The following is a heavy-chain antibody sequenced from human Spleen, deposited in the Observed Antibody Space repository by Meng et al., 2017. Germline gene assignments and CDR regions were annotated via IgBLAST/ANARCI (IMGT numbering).Heavy chain of an antibody. J-gene: IGHJ2*01. CDR1: GFTFSSYS. CDR3: ARVPLFTGDYGAYWYFDL. CDR2: ISSSSTYK. D-gene: IGHD7-27*01. V-gene: IGHV3-21*04. Sequence: GESLKISCAASGFTFSSYSMNWVRQAPGKGLEWVSSISSSSTYKYYADSVKGRFTISRDNAKNSLYLQMNSLRAEDTAVYYCARVPLFTGDYGAYWYFDLWGRGTLVTVSS.